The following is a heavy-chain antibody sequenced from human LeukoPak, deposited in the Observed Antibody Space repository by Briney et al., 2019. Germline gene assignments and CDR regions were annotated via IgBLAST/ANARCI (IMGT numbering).Heavy chain of an antibody. CDR3: ARGSIGRLPVLGY. CDR1: GGSVSSGDYY. CDR2: IYYSGGT. D-gene: IGHD4-11*01. V-gene: IGHV4-30-4*01. J-gene: IGHJ4*02. Sequence: SQSLSLACTVSGGSVSSGDYYWSWIRQPPGMGLEWIGYIYYSGGTYYNPYLKSRVTRSVDTSKNQFSLKLSSVTAADTAVYYCARGSIGRLPVLGYWGQGTLVTVSS.